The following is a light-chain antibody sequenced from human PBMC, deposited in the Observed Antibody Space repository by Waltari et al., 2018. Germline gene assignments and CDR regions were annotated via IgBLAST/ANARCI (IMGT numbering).Light chain of an antibody. J-gene: IGKJ5*01. CDR1: QNIRNY. Sequence: IQVTQSPSSLSASVGDRVTITCRTSQNIRNYLNWYQQKPGKAPKLLIYAASSLHSDVPSRFSGSGSGADFTLTISSLQPEDYGTYYCQQGYSRVTFGQGTRLEIK. CDR3: QQGYSRVT. CDR2: AAS. V-gene: IGKV1-39*01.